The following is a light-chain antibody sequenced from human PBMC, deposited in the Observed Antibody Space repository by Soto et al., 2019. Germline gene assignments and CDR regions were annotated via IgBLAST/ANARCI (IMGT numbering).Light chain of an antibody. Sequence: SYELTQPPSVSVAPGKTARITCGGNNIGSKSVHWYQQKPGQAPVLVIYYDSDRPSGIPERFSGSNSGNTATLTISRVEAGDGADYYCQVWDSSSDHDVFGTGTKVTVL. CDR2: YDS. V-gene: IGLV3-21*04. J-gene: IGLJ1*01. CDR1: NIGSKS. CDR3: QVWDSSSDHDV.